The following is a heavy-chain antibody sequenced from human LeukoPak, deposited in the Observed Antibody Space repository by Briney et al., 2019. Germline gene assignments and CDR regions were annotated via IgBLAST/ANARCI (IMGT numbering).Heavy chain of an antibody. CDR2: IRYDGSNK. J-gene: IGHJ4*02. V-gene: IGHV3-30*02. Sequence: PGGSLRLSCAASGFTFSSYGMHWVRQAPGKGLEWVAFIRYDGSNKYYADSVKGRFTISRDNSKNTLYLQMNSLRAEDTAVYYCARAWPPYFDYWGQGTLVTVSS. CDR3: ARAWPPYFDY. CDR1: GFTFSSYG.